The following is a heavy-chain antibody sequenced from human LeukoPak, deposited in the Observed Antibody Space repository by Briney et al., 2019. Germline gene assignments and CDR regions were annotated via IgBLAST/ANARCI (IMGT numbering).Heavy chain of an antibody. CDR2: ISYDGSNK. V-gene: IGHV3-30*03. D-gene: IGHD3-10*01. CDR3: ACRPSDIRYYGVFDF. CDR1: GFTFSSYG. J-gene: IGHJ4*02. Sequence: GRFLRLSCAASGFTFSSYGMHWVRQAPGKGLEWVAVISYDGSNKYYADSVKGRFTISRDNAKNSLYLQMNSLRVEDTAVYYCACRPSDIRYYGVFDFWGQGSLVTVSS.